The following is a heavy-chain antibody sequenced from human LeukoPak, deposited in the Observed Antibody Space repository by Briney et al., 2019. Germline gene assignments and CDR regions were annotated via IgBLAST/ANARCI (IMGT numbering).Heavy chain of an antibody. V-gene: IGHV3-13*04. CDR3: ARVLEYGDAPDY. J-gene: IGHJ4*02. CDR1: GFTFSNYD. Sequence: PGGSLRLSCAVSGFTFSNYDMHWVRQPTGKGLEWVSAIGTAGDTYYPGSVKGRFTISRDNSKNTLYLQMGSLRDEDVAVYYCARVLEYGDAPDYWGQGTLVTVSS. CDR2: IGTAGDT. D-gene: IGHD4-17*01.